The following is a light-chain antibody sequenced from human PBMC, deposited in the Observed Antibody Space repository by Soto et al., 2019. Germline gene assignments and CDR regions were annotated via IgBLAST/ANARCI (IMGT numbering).Light chain of an antibody. CDR3: QQYGSSPIT. CDR1: QTVSSTY. CDR2: GAC. V-gene: IGKV3-20*01. Sequence: VMTQSPATLSVSPGERATLSCRASQTVSSTYLAWYQQKPGQAPRLLIYGACSRATGIPDRFSGTVSGTDFTLTISRLEPEDFAVYYCQQYGSSPITFGQGTRLE. J-gene: IGKJ5*01.